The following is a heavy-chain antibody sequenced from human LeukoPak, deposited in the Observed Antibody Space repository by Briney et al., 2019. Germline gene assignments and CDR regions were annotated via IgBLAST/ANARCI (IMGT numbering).Heavy chain of an antibody. CDR2: IYYSGST. Sequence: KPSETLSLTCTVSGGSISSSSYYWGWIRQPPGKGLEWIGSIYYSGSTYYSPSLKSRLTISVDTSKNQFSLKLSSVTAADTAVYYCARQSYHSSAHDYAGLFDIWGQGTMVTVSS. CDR3: ARQSYHSSAHDYAGLFDI. V-gene: IGHV4-39*01. CDR1: GGSISSSSYY. D-gene: IGHD3-22*01. J-gene: IGHJ3*02.